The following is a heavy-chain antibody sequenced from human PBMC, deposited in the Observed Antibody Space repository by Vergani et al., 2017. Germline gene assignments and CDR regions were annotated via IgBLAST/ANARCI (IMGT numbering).Heavy chain of an antibody. D-gene: IGHD3-10*01. Sequence: QLQESGPGLVKPSATLSLTCSVSGASIRSSNYYWGWIRQPPGKGLEWIGYIYYSGSTYYNPSLKSRVTISVDTSKNQFSLKLSSVTAADTAVYYCARDLGSGSYGWGQGTLVTVSS. CDR3: ARDLGSGSYG. V-gene: IGHV4-30-4*08. CDR2: IYYSGST. J-gene: IGHJ4*02. CDR1: GASIRSSNYY.